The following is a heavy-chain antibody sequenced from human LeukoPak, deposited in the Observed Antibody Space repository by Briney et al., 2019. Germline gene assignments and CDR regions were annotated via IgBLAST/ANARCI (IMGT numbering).Heavy chain of an antibody. CDR2: IRYDGSNK. V-gene: IGHV3-30*02. J-gene: IGHJ4*02. CDR1: GFTFSSYG. D-gene: IGHD3-10*01. CDR3: AKDLSANTMVRGVIKLVDY. Sequence: GGSLRLSCAASGFTFSSYGMHWVRQAPGKGLEWVAFIRYDGSNKYYADSVKGRFTISRDNSKNTLYLQMNSLRAEDTAVYYCAKDLSANTMVRGVIKLVDYWGQGTLVTVSS.